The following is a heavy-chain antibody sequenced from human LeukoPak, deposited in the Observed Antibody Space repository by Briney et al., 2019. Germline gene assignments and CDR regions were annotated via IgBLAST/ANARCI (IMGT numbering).Heavy chain of an antibody. CDR3: ARGDAYYDFWSGYYEGYYGMDV. J-gene: IGHJ6*02. V-gene: IGHV4-30-4*01. Sequence: SETLSLTCTVSGGSLSSGDYYWSWIRQPPGKGLEWIGYIYYSGSTYYNPSLKSRVTISVDTSKNQFSLKLSSVTAADTAVYYCARGDAYYDFWSGYYEGYYGMDVWGQGTTVTVSS. CDR2: IYYSGST. CDR1: GGSLSSGDYY. D-gene: IGHD3-3*01.